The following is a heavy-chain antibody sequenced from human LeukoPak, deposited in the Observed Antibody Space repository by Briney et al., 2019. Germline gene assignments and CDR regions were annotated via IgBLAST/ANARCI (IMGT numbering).Heavy chain of an antibody. J-gene: IGHJ3*02. CDR1: GGSISSGTYY. Sequence: SETLSLTCTVSGGSISSGTYYWAWIRQPPGRGLEWIGTIYHSGSTNYNPSLKSRVTISVDTSKNQFSLKLSSVTAADTAVYYCARTGYYYDSSGYYLGPYAFDIWGQGTMVTVSS. CDR3: ARTGYYYDSSGYYLGPYAFDI. CDR2: IYHSGST. D-gene: IGHD3-22*01. V-gene: IGHV4-39*07.